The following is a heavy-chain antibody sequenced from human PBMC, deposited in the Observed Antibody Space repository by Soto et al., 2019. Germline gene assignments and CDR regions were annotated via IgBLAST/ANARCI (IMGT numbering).Heavy chain of an antibody. Sequence: ASVKVSCKVSGYTLTELSMHWVRQAPGKGLEWMGGFDPEDGETIYAQKFQGRVTMTEDTSTDTAYMELSSLRSEDTAVYYCATDIRVSVGSTNHSWGQGTLVTVSS. CDR1: GYTLTELS. J-gene: IGHJ4*02. CDR3: ATDIRVSVGSTNHS. D-gene: IGHD3-3*02. V-gene: IGHV1-24*01. CDR2: FDPEDGET.